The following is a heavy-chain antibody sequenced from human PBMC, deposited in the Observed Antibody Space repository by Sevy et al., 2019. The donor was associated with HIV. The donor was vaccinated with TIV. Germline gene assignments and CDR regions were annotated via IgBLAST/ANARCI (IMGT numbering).Heavy chain of an antibody. Sequence: GGSLRLSCAASGFTFNRYWMSWVRQAPGKGLEWVANIKQDEREKHYGDTVRGRFTISRDNTMNSLFLQLDTMRDEDSAIYYCAKIDDGDFGGVVRVWGQGTMVTVSS. CDR2: IKQDEREK. D-gene: IGHD3-16*01. CDR1: GFTFNRYW. CDR3: AKIDDGDFGGVVRV. J-gene: IGHJ3*01. V-gene: IGHV3-7*03.